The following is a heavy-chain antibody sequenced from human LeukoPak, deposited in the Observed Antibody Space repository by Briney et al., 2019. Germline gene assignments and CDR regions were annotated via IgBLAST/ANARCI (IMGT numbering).Heavy chain of an antibody. CDR1: GGTFSSYA. Sequence: SVKVSCKASGGTFSSYAISWVRQAPGQGLEWMGGIIPIFGTANYAQKFQGRVTITADESTSTAYMELSSLRSEDTAVYYCARGLSPGSYGSGYYFDYWGQGTLVTVSS. D-gene: IGHD3-10*01. CDR3: ARGLSPGSYGSGYYFDY. V-gene: IGHV1-69*13. J-gene: IGHJ4*02. CDR2: IIPIFGTA.